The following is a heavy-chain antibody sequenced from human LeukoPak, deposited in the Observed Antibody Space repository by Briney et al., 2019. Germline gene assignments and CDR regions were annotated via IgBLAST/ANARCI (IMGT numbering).Heavy chain of an antibody. CDR2: IYPRDGST. CDR3: ARDQEAFDY. Sequence: ASVKVSCKASGYTFTSNYIHWVRQAPGQGLEWMGMIYPRDGSTSYAQKFQGRVTVTRDTSTSTVHMDLSGLRSEDTAVYYCARDQEAFDYWAQGPLVTVSS. V-gene: IGHV1-46*01. J-gene: IGHJ4*02. CDR1: GYTFTSNY.